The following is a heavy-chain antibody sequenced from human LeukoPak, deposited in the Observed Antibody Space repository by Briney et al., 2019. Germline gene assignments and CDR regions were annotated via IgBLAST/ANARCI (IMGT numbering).Heavy chain of an antibody. CDR3: AKSGVRNDIIFDY. V-gene: IGHV3-48*02. CDR2: ISSGSSII. D-gene: IGHD3-10*01. Sequence: PGGSLRLSCAASGFTFSSYSMNWVRQAPGKGLEWVSFISSGSSIIHYADSVKGRFTISRDDAKDSLYLQMSGLRDEDTAVYYCAKSGVRNDIIFDYWGQGTLVTVSS. CDR1: GFTFSSYS. J-gene: IGHJ4*02.